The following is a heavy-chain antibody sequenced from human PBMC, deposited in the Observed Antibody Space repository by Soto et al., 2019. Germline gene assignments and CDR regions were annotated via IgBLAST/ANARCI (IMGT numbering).Heavy chain of an antibody. CDR1: GGTFSSYA. Sequence: TSVKVSCKASGGTFSSYAISWVRQAPGQGLEWMGGIIPIFGTANYAQKFQGRVTITADESTSTAYMELSSLRSEDTAVYYCERVRLEYSNKPYFFDNWGRGTQVTVSS. D-gene: IGHD4-4*01. V-gene: IGHV1-69*13. J-gene: IGHJ4*02. CDR3: ERVRLEYSNKPYFFDN. CDR2: IIPIFGTA.